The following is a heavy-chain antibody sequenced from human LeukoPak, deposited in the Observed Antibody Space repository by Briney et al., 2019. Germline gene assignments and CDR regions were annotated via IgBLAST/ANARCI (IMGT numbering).Heavy chain of an antibody. CDR3: ARGYYYDSSGYYPFDY. CDR2: ISYDGSNK. Sequence: SCKASGGTFSSYAMHWVRQAPGKGLEWVAVISYDGSNKYYADSVKGRFTISRDNSKNTLYLQMNSLRAEDTAVYYCARGYYYDSSGYYPFDYWGQGTLVTVSS. CDR1: GGTFSSYA. D-gene: IGHD3-22*01. V-gene: IGHV3-30-3*01. J-gene: IGHJ4*02.